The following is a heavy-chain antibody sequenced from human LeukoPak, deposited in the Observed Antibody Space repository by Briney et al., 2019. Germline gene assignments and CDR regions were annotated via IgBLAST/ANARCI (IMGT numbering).Heavy chain of an antibody. Sequence: GSLRLSCAASGFTFSSYAVSWVRQAPGKGLEWVSTISGSGGSTYYADSVKGRFTISRDNSKNTLYLQMNSLRAEDTAVYYCAKDRSSGWYYFDYWGQGTLVTVSS. J-gene: IGHJ4*02. D-gene: IGHD6-19*01. CDR3: AKDRSSGWYYFDY. V-gene: IGHV3-23*01. CDR2: ISGSGGST. CDR1: GFTFSSYA.